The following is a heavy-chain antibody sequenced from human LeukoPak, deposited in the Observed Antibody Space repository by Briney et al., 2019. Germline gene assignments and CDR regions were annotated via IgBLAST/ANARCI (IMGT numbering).Heavy chain of an antibody. Sequence: GRSLRLSCAASGFTFDDYAMHWVRQAPGKGLEWVSGISWNSGSIGYADSVKGRLTISRDNAKNSLYLQMNSLRAEDTALYYCAKGPLTLQLEYYFDYWGQGTLVTVSS. CDR1: GFTFDDYA. CDR3: AKGPLTLQLEYYFDY. V-gene: IGHV3-9*01. D-gene: IGHD6-13*01. CDR2: ISWNSGSI. J-gene: IGHJ4*02.